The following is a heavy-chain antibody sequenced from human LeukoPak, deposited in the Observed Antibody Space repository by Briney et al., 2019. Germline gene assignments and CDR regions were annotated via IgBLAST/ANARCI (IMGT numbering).Heavy chain of an antibody. J-gene: IGHJ2*01. CDR2: ISWNSGSI. Sequence: GRSLRLSCAASGFTFDDYAMHWVRQAPGKGLEWVSGISWNSGSIGYADSVRGRFTISRDNAKNSLYLQMNSLRAEDTALYYCAKARRRWYFDLWGHGTLVTVSS. CDR1: GFTFDDYA. CDR3: AKARRRWYFDL. V-gene: IGHV3-9*01.